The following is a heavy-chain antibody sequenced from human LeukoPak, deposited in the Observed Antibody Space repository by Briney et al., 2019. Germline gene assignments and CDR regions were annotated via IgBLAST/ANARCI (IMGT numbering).Heavy chain of an antibody. Sequence: PGGSLRLSCAASGFTFSSYAMSWVRQAPGKGLEWVSAISGSGGSTYYADSVKGRFTISRDNSKNTLYLQMNSLRAEDTAVYYCAKDPLWFGELLGWYFDLWGRGTLVTVSS. D-gene: IGHD3-10*01. CDR3: AKDPLWFGELLGWYFDL. CDR1: GFTFSSYA. J-gene: IGHJ2*01. V-gene: IGHV3-23*01. CDR2: ISGSGGST.